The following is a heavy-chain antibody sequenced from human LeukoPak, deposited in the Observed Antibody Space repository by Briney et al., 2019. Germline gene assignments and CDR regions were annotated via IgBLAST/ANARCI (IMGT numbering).Heavy chain of an antibody. CDR1: GFTFSSYN. CDR2: ITSGSSYR. D-gene: IGHD1-26*01. V-gene: IGHV3-21*01. J-gene: IGHJ6*03. CDR3: ARDPYSGSYGNYYYYFMDV. Sequence: SGGSLRLSCAASGFTFSSYNMNWVRQAPGKGLEWVSSITSGSSYRFYADSVKGRFTISRDNAKNSLYLQMNSLRAEDTAVYYCARDPYSGSYGNYYYYFMDVWGKGTTVTISS.